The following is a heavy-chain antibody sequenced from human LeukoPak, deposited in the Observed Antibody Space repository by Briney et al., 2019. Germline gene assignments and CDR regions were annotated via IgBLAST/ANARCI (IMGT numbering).Heavy chain of an antibody. Sequence: ASVKVSCKASGYTFTKDYMNWVRQAPGQGVEWMGIMHPTGERTNYAQKFQGSVTLTGDTSTGNFYMELSSLTSEDTAVYDCARHDCDLPMIDSCFDHWGQGTLVTVSS. CDR2: MHPTGERT. J-gene: IGHJ5*02. CDR1: GYTFTKDY. D-gene: IGHD3-16*01. V-gene: IGHV1-46*01. CDR3: ARHDCDLPMIDSCFDH.